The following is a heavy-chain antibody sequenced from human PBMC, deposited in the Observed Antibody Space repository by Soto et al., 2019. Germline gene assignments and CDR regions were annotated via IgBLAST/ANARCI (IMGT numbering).Heavy chain of an antibody. CDR2: IGSRGDST. CDR1: GVTFSSFA. V-gene: IGHV3-23*01. Sequence: EVQLLESGGGLVQPGGSLRLSCAASGVTFSSFAMSWVRQAPGKGLEWVSAIGSRGDSTYYADSVKGRFTISRDNPNNALYLQMNRLRAEDTAVYNCAKDLIYGYNSGRPFDSWGQGTLVTVSS. J-gene: IGHJ4*02. D-gene: IGHD6-19*01. CDR3: AKDLIYGYNSGRPFDS.